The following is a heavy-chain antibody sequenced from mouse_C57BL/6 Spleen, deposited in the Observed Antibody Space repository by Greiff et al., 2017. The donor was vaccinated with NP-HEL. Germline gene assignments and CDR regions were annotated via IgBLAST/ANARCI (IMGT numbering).Heavy chain of an antibody. V-gene: IGHV1-82*01. CDR2: IYPGDGDT. Sequence: QVQLKQSGPELVKPGASVKISCKASGYAFSSSWMNWVKQRPGKGLEWIGRIYPGDGDTNYNGKFKGQATLTADKSSSTAYRQRSSLTSEDSAVYFCARSLGPVWYFDVWGTGTTVTVSS. CDR1: GYAFSSSW. CDR3: ARSLGPVWYFDV. J-gene: IGHJ1*03. D-gene: IGHD4-1*01.